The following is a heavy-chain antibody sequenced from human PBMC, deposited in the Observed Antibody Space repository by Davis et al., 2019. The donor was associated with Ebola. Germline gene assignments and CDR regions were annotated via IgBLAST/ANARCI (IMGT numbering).Heavy chain of an antibody. CDR1: GGTFSSYA. CDR2: IIPILGIA. Sequence: SVKVSCKASGGTFSSYAISWVRQAPGQGLEWTGRIIPILGIANYAQKFQGRVTITADKSTSTAYMELSSLRSEDTAVYYCARVAGAFDIWGQGTMVTVSS. J-gene: IGHJ3*02. V-gene: IGHV1-69*04. CDR3: ARVAGAFDI.